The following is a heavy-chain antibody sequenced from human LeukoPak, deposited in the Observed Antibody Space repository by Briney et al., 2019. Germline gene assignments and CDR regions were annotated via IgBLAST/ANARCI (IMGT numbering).Heavy chain of an antibody. CDR3: ARGYSSSWYDY. Sequence: GGSLRLSCAASGFTFSNFWMSWVRQAPGKGLEWVANIKPDGSEKYYVDSVRGRFTISSDNAKNSLFLQLNGLRADDTAVYYCARGYSSSWYDYWGQGTLVTVSS. J-gene: IGHJ4*02. CDR1: GFTFSNFW. D-gene: IGHD6-13*01. CDR2: IKPDGSEK. V-gene: IGHV3-7*01.